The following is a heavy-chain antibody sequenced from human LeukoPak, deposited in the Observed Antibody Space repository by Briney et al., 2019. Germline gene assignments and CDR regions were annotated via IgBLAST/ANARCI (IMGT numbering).Heavy chain of an antibody. CDR1: GGSFSGYY. CDR3: ASIPLPGDDYYYYGMDV. V-gene: IGHV3-11*01. J-gene: IGHJ6*02. Sequence: LSLTCAVYGGSFSGYYWSWIRQPPGKGLEWVSYISSSGSTIYYADSVKGRFTISRDNAKNSLYLQMNSLRAEDTAVYYCASIPLPGDDYYYYGMDVWGQGTTVTVSS. D-gene: IGHD2-21*01. CDR2: ISSSGSTI.